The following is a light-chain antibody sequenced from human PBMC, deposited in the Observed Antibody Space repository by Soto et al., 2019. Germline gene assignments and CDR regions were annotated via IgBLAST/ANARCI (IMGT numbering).Light chain of an antibody. V-gene: IGLV1-47*01. Sequence: QSVLTQPPSASGTPGQRVTITCSGSSSNLGNSYVYWYQQLPGKAPKLLVYRNYQRPSGVPDRFSGSKSGTSASLAISGLRSEDEADYYCASWDGSLSGYVFGTGTKVTVL. J-gene: IGLJ1*01. CDR3: ASWDGSLSGYV. CDR2: RNY. CDR1: SSNLGNSY.